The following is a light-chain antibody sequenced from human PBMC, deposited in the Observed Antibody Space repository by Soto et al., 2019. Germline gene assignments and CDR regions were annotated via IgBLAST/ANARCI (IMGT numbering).Light chain of an antibody. CDR1: SSDVGAHNF. V-gene: IGLV2-14*01. CDR2: EVS. J-gene: IGLJ1*01. Sequence: LTHPASVSGSPRQAITISCSGSSSDVGAHNFVSWYQHHPGKAPKLMIYEVSNRPSGVSNRFSGSKSGNTASLTISGLQAEDEADYYCNSYTSSNTYVFGSGTKVTVL. CDR3: NSYTSSNTYV.